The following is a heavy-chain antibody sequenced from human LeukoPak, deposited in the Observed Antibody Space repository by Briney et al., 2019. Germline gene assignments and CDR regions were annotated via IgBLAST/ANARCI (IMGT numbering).Heavy chain of an antibody. D-gene: IGHD2-21*02. CDR1: GGTFSSYA. CDR3: ASSGDWRFDY. J-gene: IGHJ4*02. CDR2: IIPIFGTA. Sequence: SVKVSCKASGGTFSSYAISWVRQAPGQGLEWMGGIIPIFGTANYAQKFQGRVTITADESTSTAHMELSSLRSEDTAVYYCASSGDWRFDYWGQGTLVTVSS. V-gene: IGHV1-69*13.